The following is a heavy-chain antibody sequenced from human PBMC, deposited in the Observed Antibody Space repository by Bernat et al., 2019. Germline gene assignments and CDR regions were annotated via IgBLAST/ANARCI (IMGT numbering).Heavy chain of an antibody. J-gene: IGHJ4*02. D-gene: IGHD6-19*01. CDR3: ARDLNDNPYSSGWYGY. Sequence: QVQLQESGPGLVKPSEILSLTCAVSGYSISSGYYWGWIRQPPGKGLEWIGSIYHSGSTYYNPSLKSRVTISVDTSKNQFSLKLSSVTAADTAVYYCARDLNDNPYSSGWYGYWGQGTLVTVSS. V-gene: IGHV4-38-2*02. CDR1: GYSISSGYY. CDR2: IYHSGST.